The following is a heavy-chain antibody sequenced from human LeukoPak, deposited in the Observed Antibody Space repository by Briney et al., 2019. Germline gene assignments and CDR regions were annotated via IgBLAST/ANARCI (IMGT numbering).Heavy chain of an antibody. V-gene: IGHV1-46*01. Sequence: ASVKVSCKASGYTFTSYDINWVRQAPGQGLEWMGIINPSGGSTSYAQKFQGRVTMTRDTSTSTVYMELSSLRSEDTAVYYCARDGPPAPLLAAGLSPDYWGQGTLVTVSS. CDR3: ARDGPPAPLLAAGLSPDY. J-gene: IGHJ4*02. CDR1: GYTFTSYD. D-gene: IGHD6-13*01. CDR2: INPSGGST.